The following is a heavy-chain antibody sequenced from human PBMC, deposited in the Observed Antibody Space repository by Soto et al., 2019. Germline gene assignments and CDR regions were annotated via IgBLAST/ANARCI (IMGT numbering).Heavy chain of an antibody. CDR1: GYTFTSYD. D-gene: IGHD1-1*01. J-gene: IGHJ5*02. V-gene: IGHV1-8*01. Sequence: ASVKVSCKASGYTFTSYDINWVRQATGQGLEWMGWMNPNSGNTGYAQKFQGRVTMTRNTSISTAYMELSSLRSEDTAVYYCARGVGIHVVYNWFDPWGQGTLVTVSS. CDR2: MNPNSGNT. CDR3: ARGVGIHVVYNWFDP.